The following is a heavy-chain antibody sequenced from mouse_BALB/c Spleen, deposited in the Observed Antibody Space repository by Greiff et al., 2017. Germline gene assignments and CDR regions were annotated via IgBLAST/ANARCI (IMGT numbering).Heavy chain of an antibody. CDR3: ARDQYGIAMDY. J-gene: IGHJ4*01. D-gene: IGHD2-10*02. Sequence: VMLVESGPGLVAPSQSLSITCTVSGFSLTSYGVHWVRQPPGKGLEWLGVIWAGGSTNYNSALMSRLSISKDNSKSQVFLKMNSLQTDDTAMYYCARDQYGIAMDYWGQGTSVTVSS. CDR2: IWAGGST. V-gene: IGHV2-9*02. CDR1: GFSLTSYG.